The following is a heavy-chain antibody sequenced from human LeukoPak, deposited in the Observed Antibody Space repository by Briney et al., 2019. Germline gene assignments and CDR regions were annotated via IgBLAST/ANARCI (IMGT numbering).Heavy chain of an antibody. CDR3: AKDIVPNYGSTFDF. CDR2: ISDSGGIT. D-gene: IGHD1-7*01. J-gene: IGHJ3*01. CDR1: GFTFSTFA. V-gene: IGHV3-23*01. Sequence: GGSLRPSCAASGFTFSTFAMNWVRQGPGKGLEWVAVISDSGGITYYEDSLKGRFTISRDNSKNTLYLQMNSLRAEDTAVYYCAKDIVPNYGSTFDFWGQGTMVTVSS.